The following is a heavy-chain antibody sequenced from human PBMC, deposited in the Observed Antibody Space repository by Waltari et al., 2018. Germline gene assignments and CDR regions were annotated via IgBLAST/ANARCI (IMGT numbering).Heavy chain of an antibody. V-gene: IGHV1-69*05. Sequence: QVQLVQSGAEVKKPGSSVKVSCKASGGTFSSYAISWVRQAPGQGLEWMGGIIPIFGTANYAQKFQGRVTITTDEATSTAYMELSSLRSEDTAVYYCAREVRGVDTAMVRLYYWGQGTLVTVSS. CDR1: GGTFSSYA. CDR2: IIPIFGTA. D-gene: IGHD5-18*01. J-gene: IGHJ4*02. CDR3: AREVRGVDTAMVRLYY.